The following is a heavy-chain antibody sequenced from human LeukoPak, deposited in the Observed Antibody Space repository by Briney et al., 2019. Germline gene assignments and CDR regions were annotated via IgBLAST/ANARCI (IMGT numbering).Heavy chain of an antibody. CDR1: GGSFSGYH. Sequence: PSETLSLTCAVYGGSFSGYHWSWIRQPPGKGLEWIGEINHSGSTNYNPSLKSRVTISVDRSKNQFSLKLSSVTAADTAVYYCARGRRAGGFGFDPWGQGTLVTVSS. CDR2: INHSGST. D-gene: IGHD3-16*01. V-gene: IGHV4-34*01. J-gene: IGHJ5*02. CDR3: ARGRRAGGFGFDP.